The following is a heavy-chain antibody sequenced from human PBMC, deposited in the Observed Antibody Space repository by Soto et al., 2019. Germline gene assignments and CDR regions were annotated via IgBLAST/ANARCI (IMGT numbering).Heavy chain of an antibody. CDR3: ARVPTYTTNLHYFDS. CDR2: IIPILGTT. CDR1: GDTFSTSV. V-gene: IGHV1-69*01. J-gene: IGHJ4*02. Sequence: QVQLVQSGAEVKKPGSSVKVSCKASGDTFSTSVISWVRQAPGQGLEWVGQIIPILGTTNYAQKFQVRVTFTADESSTTAYMELSSLRSEDTAVYFCARVPTYTTNLHYFDSWGQGTLVTVSS. D-gene: IGHD4-4*01.